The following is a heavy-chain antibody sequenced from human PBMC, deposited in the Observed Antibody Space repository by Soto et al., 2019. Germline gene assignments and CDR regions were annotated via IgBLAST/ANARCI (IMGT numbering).Heavy chain of an antibody. V-gene: IGHV1-18*04. D-gene: IGHD2-2*01. CDR1: GYTFTSHG. CDR2: ISIYNGNT. Sequence: VQLVQSGGEVRMPGASVKVSCKASGYTFTSHGFTWVRQAPGQGLEWMGWISIYNGNTHYAQKFQGRLTLTIDTSTSTAYMEMRSLTSDDTDVYFCASSPMAPVPVDYWGQGTLVTVSS. CDR3: ASSPMAPVPVDY. J-gene: IGHJ4*02.